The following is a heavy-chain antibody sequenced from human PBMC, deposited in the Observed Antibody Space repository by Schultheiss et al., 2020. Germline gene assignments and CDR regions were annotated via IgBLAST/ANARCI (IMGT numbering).Heavy chain of an antibody. CDR1: GGSFSGYY. J-gene: IGHJ4*02. Sequence: SETLSLTCAVYGGSFSGYYWSWIRQPPGKGLEWIGEINHSGSTNYNPSLKSRVTISVDTSKNQFSLKLSSVTAADTAVYYCARVPPIAAADYWGQGTLVTVSS. CDR3: ARVPPIAAADY. V-gene: IGHV4-34*01. D-gene: IGHD6-13*01. CDR2: INHSGST.